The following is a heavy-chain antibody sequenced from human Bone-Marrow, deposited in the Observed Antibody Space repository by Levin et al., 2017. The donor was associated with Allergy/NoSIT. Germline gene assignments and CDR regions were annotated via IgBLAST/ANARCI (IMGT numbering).Heavy chain of an antibody. CDR1: GFAFSGSS. Sequence: PGGSLRLSCAASGFAFSGSSIHWVRQASGQGLEWVGRIGYNAASFATIYTESMKGRFTISRDDSKDTAYLVIHSLKIEDTAVYYCVRGGAGGWYNPWGQGTLVTVSS. D-gene: IGHD1-26*01. V-gene: IGHV3-73*01. J-gene: IGHJ5*02. CDR2: IGYNAASFAT. CDR3: VRGGAGGWYNP.